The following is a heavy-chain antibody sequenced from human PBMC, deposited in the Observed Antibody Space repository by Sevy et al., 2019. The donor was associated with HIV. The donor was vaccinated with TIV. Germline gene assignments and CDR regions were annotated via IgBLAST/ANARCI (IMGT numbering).Heavy chain of an antibody. CDR1: GFTFSDHY. V-gene: IGHV3-72*01. CDR2: IRNKADSYTT. Sequence: GGSLRLSCAASGFTFSDHYMEWVRQAPGKGLEWVGRIRNKADSYTTEYAASVKGRFTISRDDSKNSLYLLTNSPKTEDTAVYYCATHAGIAAAGRVFDYWGQGTLVTISS. CDR3: ATHAGIAAAGRVFDY. D-gene: IGHD6-13*01. J-gene: IGHJ4*02.